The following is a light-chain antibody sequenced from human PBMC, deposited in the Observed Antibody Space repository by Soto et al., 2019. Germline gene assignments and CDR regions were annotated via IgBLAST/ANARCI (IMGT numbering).Light chain of an antibody. CDR3: ATWDDSLDVHV. V-gene: IGLV1-40*01. CDR2: GNN. Sequence: QSVLTQPPSVSGAPGQRVTISCTGSSSNIGAGYDVHWYRQLPGTAPKLLIYGNNQRPSGVPDRFSGSKSGTSASLAISGLQSEDEAHYYCATWDDSLDVHVFGTGTKLTVL. CDR1: SSNIGAGYD. J-gene: IGLJ1*01.